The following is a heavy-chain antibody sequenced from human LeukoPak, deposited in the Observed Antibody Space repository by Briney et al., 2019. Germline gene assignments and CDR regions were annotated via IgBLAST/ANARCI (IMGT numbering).Heavy chain of an antibody. J-gene: IGHJ4*02. CDR2: MNPDSGNT. CDR1: GHTFTSYD. CDR3: ARRIAAAGVGIVY. D-gene: IGHD6-13*01. Sequence: GASVKVSCKASGHTFTSYDINWVRQATGQGLEWMGWMNPDSGNTGYAQKFQGRVTMTRNPSISTAYMEPSSPTSEDTAVYYCARRIAAAGVGIVYWGQGTLVTVSS. V-gene: IGHV1-8*01.